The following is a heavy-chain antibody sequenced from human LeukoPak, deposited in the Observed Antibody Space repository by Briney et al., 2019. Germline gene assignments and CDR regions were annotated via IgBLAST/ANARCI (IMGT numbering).Heavy chain of an antibody. J-gene: IGHJ4*02. CDR2: ISGSGSNT. CDR1: GFTFSSYS. V-gene: IGHV3-23*01. Sequence: GGSLRLSCAASGFTFSSYSMNWVRQAPGKGLEWVSVISGSGSNTYYADSVKGRFTISRDNSKNTLYLQMNSLRAEDTAVYYCAKSFGPVIAAAGTGADWGQGTLVTVSS. CDR3: AKSFGPVIAAAGTGAD. D-gene: IGHD6-13*01.